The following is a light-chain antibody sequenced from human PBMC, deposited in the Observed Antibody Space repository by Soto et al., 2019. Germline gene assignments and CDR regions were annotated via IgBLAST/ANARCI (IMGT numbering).Light chain of an antibody. CDR3: SSYTTNNLFIL. J-gene: IGLJ2*01. CDR1: STDIGGFYY. CDR2: EIS. Sequence: QSALTQPASVSGSPGQSITISCTGTSTDIGGFYYVSWYQKHPGKAPKLLIYEISNRPSGISHRFSGSKSGNTASLTISGLQADDEADYYCSSYTTNNLFILFGGGTKLTVL. V-gene: IGLV2-14*01.